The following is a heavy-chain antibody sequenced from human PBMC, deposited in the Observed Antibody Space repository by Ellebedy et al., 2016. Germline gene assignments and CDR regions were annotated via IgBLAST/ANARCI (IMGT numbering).Heavy chain of an antibody. CDR2: INHSGST. V-gene: IGHV4-34*01. CDR3: ARSRYPSNALDV. D-gene: IGHD2-2*02. J-gene: IGHJ6*02. Sequence: SETLSLTXAVYGGSFSGYYWSWIRQPPGKELEWIGEINHSGSTNYNPSLKSRVTISVDTSKNRFSLRLTSVTAADTAVYYCARSRYPSNALDVWGQGTTVTVSS. CDR1: GGSFSGYY.